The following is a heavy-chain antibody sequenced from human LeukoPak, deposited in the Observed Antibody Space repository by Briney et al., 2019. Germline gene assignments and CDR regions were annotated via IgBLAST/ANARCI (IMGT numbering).Heavy chain of an antibody. CDR3: ASTLTADYGGFCG. J-gene: IGHJ4*02. Sequence: SETLSLTCAVYGGSFSGYYWSWIRQPPGKGLEWIGEINHSGSTNYNPPLKSRVTISVDASKNQFSLKLSSVTAADTAVYYCASTLTADYGGFCGWGQGTLVTVSS. D-gene: IGHD4-23*01. CDR2: INHSGST. V-gene: IGHV4-34*01. CDR1: GGSFSGYY.